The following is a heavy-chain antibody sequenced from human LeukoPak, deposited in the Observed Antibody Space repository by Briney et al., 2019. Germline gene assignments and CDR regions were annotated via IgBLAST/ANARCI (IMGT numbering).Heavy chain of an antibody. J-gene: IGHJ6*02. V-gene: IGHV4-59*08. CDR3: ARRAKYYYYGMDV. CDR2: IYYSGST. CDR1: GGSISSYY. Sequence: SETLSPTCTVSGGSISSYYWSWIRQPPGKGLEWIGYIYYSGSTNYNPSLKSRVTISVDTSKNQFSLKLSSVTAADTAVYYCARRAKYYYYGMDVWGQGTTVTVSS. D-gene: IGHD4/OR15-4a*01.